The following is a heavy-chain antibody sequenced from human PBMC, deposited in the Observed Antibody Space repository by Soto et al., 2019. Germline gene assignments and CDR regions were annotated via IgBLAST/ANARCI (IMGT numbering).Heavy chain of an antibody. Sequence: DVRLLESGGGLVQPGGSLRLSCGASGFTFSSYSMSWVRQGPGKGLEWVSTLGTSASTYYGDSVRGRFTISRDNSRNTLYLQMNSLRAEDTAVYYCADLSRYCTSSNCDWGQGTLVTVSS. V-gene: IGHV3-23*01. J-gene: IGHJ4*02. CDR3: ADLSRYCTSSNCD. CDR1: GFTFSSYS. D-gene: IGHD2-2*01. CDR2: LGTSAST.